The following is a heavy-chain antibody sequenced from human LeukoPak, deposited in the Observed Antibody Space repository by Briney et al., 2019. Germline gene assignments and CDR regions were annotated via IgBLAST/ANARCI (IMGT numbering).Heavy chain of an antibody. CDR3: ARMVGLVSDF. CDR2: TYYRSKWHS. CDR1: GDSVSSNSAA. D-gene: IGHD3-10*01. Sequence: SQTLSLTCAISGDSVSSNSAAWNWIRQSPSRGLVWLGRTYYRSKWHSYYAPSVKSRITINPDTSKNQFSLQLKSVTPEDTAVYYCARMVGLVSDFWGQGTLVTVSS. J-gene: IGHJ4*02. V-gene: IGHV6-1*01.